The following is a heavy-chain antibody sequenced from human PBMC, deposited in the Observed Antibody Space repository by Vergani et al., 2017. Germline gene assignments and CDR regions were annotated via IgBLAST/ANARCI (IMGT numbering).Heavy chain of an antibody. CDR2: MSYDGSNK. D-gene: IGHD3-9*01. J-gene: IGHJ4*02. Sequence: QVQLVESGGGVVQPGRSLRLSCAASGFTFSSYGMHWVRQAPGKGLEWVAVMSYDGSNKYYADSVKGRFTISRDNSKNTLYLQMNSLRAEDTAVYYCAKDVASFAMEDYDILTGYFDYWGQGTLVTVSS. CDR1: GFTFSSYG. CDR3: AKDVASFAMEDYDILTGYFDY. V-gene: IGHV3-30*18.